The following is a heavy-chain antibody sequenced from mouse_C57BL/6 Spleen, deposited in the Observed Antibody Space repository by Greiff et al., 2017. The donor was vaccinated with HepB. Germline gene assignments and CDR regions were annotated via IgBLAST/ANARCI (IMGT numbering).Heavy chain of an antibody. J-gene: IGHJ1*03. CDR2: INYDGSST. V-gene: IGHV5-16*01. Sequence: DVMLVESEGGLVQPGSSMKLSCTASGFTFSDYYMAWVRQVPEKGLEWVANINYDGSSTYYLDSLKSRFIISRDNAKNILYLQMSSLKSEDTATYYCARGALHYYGSSYWYFDVWGTGTTVTVSS. CDR1: GFTFSDYY. D-gene: IGHD1-1*01. CDR3: ARGALHYYGSSYWYFDV.